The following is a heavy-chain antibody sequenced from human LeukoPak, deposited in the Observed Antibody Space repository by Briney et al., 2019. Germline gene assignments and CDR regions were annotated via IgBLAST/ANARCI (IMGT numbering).Heavy chain of an antibody. J-gene: IGHJ3*02. CDR3: ARDSQRLVLGAFDI. CDR2: ISAYNCNT. V-gene: IGHV1-18*01. Sequence: ASVKVSCKASGYTFTSYCISWVRQAPGQGLEWMGWISAYNCNTNYAQKLQGRVTMTTDTSTSTAYMELRSLRSDDTAVYYCARDSQRLVLGAFDIWGQGTMVTVSS. D-gene: IGHD6-13*01. CDR1: GYTFTSYC.